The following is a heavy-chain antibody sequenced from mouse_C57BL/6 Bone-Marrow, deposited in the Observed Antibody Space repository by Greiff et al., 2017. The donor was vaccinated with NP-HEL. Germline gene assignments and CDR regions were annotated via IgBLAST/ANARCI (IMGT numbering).Heavy chain of an antibody. CDR2: IYPRSGNT. D-gene: IGHD2-4*01. V-gene: IGHV1-81*01. J-gene: IGHJ3*01. Sequence: QVQLQQSGAELARPGASVKLSCKASGYTFTSYGISWVKQRTGQGLEWIGEIYPRSGNTYYNEKFKGKATLTADKSSSTAYMELRSLTSEDSAVYFCARSRSLYDYDGAWLAYWGQGTLVTVSA. CDR1: GYTFTSYG. CDR3: ARSRSLYDYDGAWLAY.